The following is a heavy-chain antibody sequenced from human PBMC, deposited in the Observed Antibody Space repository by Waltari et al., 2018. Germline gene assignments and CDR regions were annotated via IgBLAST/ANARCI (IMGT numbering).Heavy chain of an antibody. CDR1: GFDFSSYN. J-gene: IGHJ5*02. V-gene: IGHV3-21*02. CDR3: ARDGTRSSWPPNCFDP. D-gene: IGHD6-13*01. CDR2: ISASTNFI. Sequence: EVQLVESGGGLVKPGGFLRLSCAASGFDFSSYNMNWVRQAPGKGLEWLSCISASTNFIYYADSVRGRFTISRDNAKSSLSLQMNSLGPDDTAVYYCARDGTRSSWPPNCFDPWGQGTLVTVSS.